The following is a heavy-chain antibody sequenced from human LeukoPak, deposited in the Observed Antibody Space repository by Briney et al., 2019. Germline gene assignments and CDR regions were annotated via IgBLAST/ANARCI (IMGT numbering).Heavy chain of an antibody. CDR1: GFTFSSYS. Sequence: KAGGSLRLSCAASGFTFSSYSMNWVRQAPGKGLEWVSSISSSSSYIYYADSVKGRFTISRDNAKNSLYLQMNSLRAEDTAVYYCARSTIFGVVSAFDIWGQGTMVTVSS. CDR3: ARSTIFGVVSAFDI. CDR2: ISSSSSYI. J-gene: IGHJ3*02. D-gene: IGHD3-3*01. V-gene: IGHV3-21*01.